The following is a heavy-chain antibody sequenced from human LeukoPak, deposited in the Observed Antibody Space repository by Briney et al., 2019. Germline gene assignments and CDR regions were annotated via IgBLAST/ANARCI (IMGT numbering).Heavy chain of an antibody. J-gene: IGHJ4*02. V-gene: IGHV3-30*18. Sequence: GGSLRLSCAASGFTFTSYDKHWVRQAPGKGLEWVAVISYDGSNKYYADSVKGRFTISRDNSKNTMYLQLNSLRVEDTAVYYCAKDRERWGGYSYGLPFDYWGQGILVTVSS. CDR3: AKDRERWGGYSYGLPFDY. CDR1: GFTFTSYD. D-gene: IGHD5-18*01. CDR2: ISYDGSNK.